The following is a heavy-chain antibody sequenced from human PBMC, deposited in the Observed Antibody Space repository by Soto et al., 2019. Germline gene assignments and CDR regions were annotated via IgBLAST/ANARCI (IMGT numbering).Heavy chain of an antibody. CDR2: INYSGST. J-gene: IGHJ5*02. Sequence: PSETLSLTCTVSGGSISSYYWSWIRQPPGEGLEWFGYINYSGSTNYNPTLKSRVTISVDTSKNQFSLELSSATDADTAVYYCTRGRRTGPLQGLDPWDRETLDTAST. CDR1: GGSISSYY. CDR3: TRGRRTGPLQGLDP. D-gene: IGHD4-4*01. V-gene: IGHV4-59*12.